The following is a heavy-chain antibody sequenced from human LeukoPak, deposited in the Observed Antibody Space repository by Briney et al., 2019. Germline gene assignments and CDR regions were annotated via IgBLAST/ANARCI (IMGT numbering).Heavy chain of an antibody. CDR1: GFTFSNYW. J-gene: IGHJ4*02. Sequence: PGGSLRLSCAASGFTFSNYWMSWVRQAPGKGLERVANIKQDGSEKYYVDSVKGRFTISRDNSKNTLYLQMNSLRAEDTDVYYCAKDLGRLAAAGPFDYWGQGTLVTVSS. CDR2: IKQDGSEK. CDR3: AKDLGRLAAAGPFDY. V-gene: IGHV3-7*01. D-gene: IGHD6-13*01.